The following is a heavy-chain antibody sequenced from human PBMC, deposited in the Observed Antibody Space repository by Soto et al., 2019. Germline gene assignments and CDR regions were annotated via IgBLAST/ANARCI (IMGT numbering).Heavy chain of an antibody. V-gene: IGHV1-18*01. J-gene: IGHJ4*02. D-gene: IGHD2-2*02. CDR3: AREGGAIDY. Sequence: QVHLVQSGAEVKKPGASVKVSCKASGYTFPSYGVTWVRQAPGQGLEWMGWISANNDDRKYAQKFQGRVSMTADTSTSTAYMDLRSLRSDDTAVYYCAREGGAIDYWGQGPLVTVSS. CDR2: ISANNDDR. CDR1: GYTFPSYG.